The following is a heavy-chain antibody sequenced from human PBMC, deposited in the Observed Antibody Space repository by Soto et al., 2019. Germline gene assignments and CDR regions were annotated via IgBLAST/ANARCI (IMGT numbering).Heavy chain of an antibody. Sequence: SVKVSCKASGFTFSSSAVQWVRQARGQRLEWIGWIVLSSGNIKYAQNFQGRVTITRDMSTSTAYMELSSLRSEDTAVYFCAADTGYYDSSGYSSDYWGQGTLVTVSS. J-gene: IGHJ4*02. CDR2: IVLSSGNI. CDR1: GFTFSSSA. CDR3: AADTGYYDSSGYSSDY. D-gene: IGHD3-22*01. V-gene: IGHV1-58*01.